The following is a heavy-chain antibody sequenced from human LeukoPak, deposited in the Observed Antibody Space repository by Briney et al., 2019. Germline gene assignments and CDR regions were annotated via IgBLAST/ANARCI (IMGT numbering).Heavy chain of an antibody. CDR1: GFTVSSND. J-gene: IGHJ4*02. CDR2: IYRGGNT. V-gene: IGHV3-66*01. CDR3: VRGGPVSYYDY. Sequence: GGSLRLSCAASGFTVSSNDMSWVRQAPGKGLEWVSVIYRGGNTYSADSVKGRFTISRDNSKNTLYFQMNSLRAEDTAVYYCVRGGPVSYYDYWGQGTLVTVSS.